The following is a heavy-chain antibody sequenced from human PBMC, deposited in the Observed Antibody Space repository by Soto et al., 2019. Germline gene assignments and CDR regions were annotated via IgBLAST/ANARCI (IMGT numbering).Heavy chain of an antibody. J-gene: IGHJ5*02. CDR1: GGSISGSDYY. CDR3: ARHVPTIFGVGTFNWFDP. CDR2: IYYSGIT. D-gene: IGHD3-3*01. Sequence: ASETLSLTCTVSGGSISGSDYYWGWIRQPPGKGLEWIGNIYYSGITYFYPSLKSRVTISVDTSKNQFSLKLSSVTAADTAVYYFARHVPTIFGVGTFNWFDPWGQGTLVTVSS. V-gene: IGHV4-39*01.